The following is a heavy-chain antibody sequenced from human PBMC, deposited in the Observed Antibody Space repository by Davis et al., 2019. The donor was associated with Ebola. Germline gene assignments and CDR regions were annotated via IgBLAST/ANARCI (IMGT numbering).Heavy chain of an antibody. Sequence: GESLKISCAASGFTFSSYGMHWVRQAPGKGLEWVAVIWYDGSNKYYADSVKGRFTISRDNSKNTLYLQMNSLRAEDTAVYYCARDYWATVTISPDWAFGYWGQGTLVTVSS. CDR1: GFTFSSYG. D-gene: IGHD4-17*01. J-gene: IGHJ4*02. V-gene: IGHV3-33*01. CDR2: IWYDGSNK. CDR3: ARDYWATVTISPDWAFGY.